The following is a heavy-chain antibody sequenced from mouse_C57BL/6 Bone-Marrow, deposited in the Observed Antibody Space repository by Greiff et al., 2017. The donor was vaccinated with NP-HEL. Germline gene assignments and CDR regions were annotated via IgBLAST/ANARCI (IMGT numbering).Heavy chain of an antibody. V-gene: IGHV5-17*01. Sequence: EVQLVESGGGLVKPGGSLKLSCAASGFTFSDYGMHWVRQAPEKGLEWVAYISSGSSTIYYADTVKGRFTISRDNAKNTLFLQMTSLRSEDTAMYYCARPIYYYGPWFAYWGQGTLVTVSA. CDR3: ARPIYYYGPWFAY. J-gene: IGHJ3*01. D-gene: IGHD1-1*01. CDR1: GFTFSDYG. CDR2: ISSGSSTI.